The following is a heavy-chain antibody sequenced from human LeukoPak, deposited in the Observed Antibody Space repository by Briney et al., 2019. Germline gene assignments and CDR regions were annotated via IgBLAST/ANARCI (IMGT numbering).Heavy chain of an antibody. D-gene: IGHD3-9*01. CDR3: ARDSNEILAWLDY. Sequence: ASVKVSCKASGYTFTGYYMHWVRQAPGQGLEWMGWINPNSGGTNYAQKFQGRVTMTRDTSISTAYMELSRLRSDDTAVYYCARDSNEILAWLDYWGQGTLVTVSS. CDR2: INPNSGGT. V-gene: IGHV1-2*02. CDR1: GYTFTGYY. J-gene: IGHJ4*02.